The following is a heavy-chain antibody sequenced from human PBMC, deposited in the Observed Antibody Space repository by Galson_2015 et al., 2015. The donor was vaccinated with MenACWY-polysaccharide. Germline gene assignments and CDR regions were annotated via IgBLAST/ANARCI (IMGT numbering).Heavy chain of an antibody. D-gene: IGHD4-17*01. CDR2: ISYDGSNK. V-gene: IGHV3-30-3*01. Sequence: APGKGLEWVAVISYDGSNKYYADSVKGRFTISRDNSKNTLYLQMNSLRAEDTAVYYCAREGSLRDYGDYYFDYWGQGTLVAVSS. J-gene: IGHJ4*02. CDR3: AREGSLRDYGDYYFDY.